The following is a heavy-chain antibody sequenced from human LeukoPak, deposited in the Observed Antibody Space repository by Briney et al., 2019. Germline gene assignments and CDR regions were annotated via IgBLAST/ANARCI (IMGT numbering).Heavy chain of an antibody. CDR2: ISHDGGAK. V-gene: IGHV3-30*03. Sequence: GGSLRLSCGVSGFSIGNHGMHWIRQAPDKGLEWVAMISHDGGAKYYGDSVKGRLTISRDNSDNTLYLQMNSLRVEDTAVYYCARDWGSSGWYNWSDPWGQGILVTVSS. CDR3: ARDWGSSGWYNWSDP. D-gene: IGHD3-16*01. CDR1: GFSIGNHG. J-gene: IGHJ5*02.